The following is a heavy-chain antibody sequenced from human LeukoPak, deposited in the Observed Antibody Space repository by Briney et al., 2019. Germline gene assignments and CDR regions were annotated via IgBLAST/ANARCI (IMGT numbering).Heavy chain of an antibody. CDR1: GFTFSSHA. J-gene: IGHJ6*02. D-gene: IGHD1-14*01. CDR3: AKDGDRKSGMDV. Sequence: GGSLRLSCTPSGFTFSSHAMSWVRQAPGKGLEWVSAISGSGGSTYYADSVKGRFTISRDNSKNTLYLQMNSLRAEDTAVYYCAKDGDRKSGMDVWGQGTTVTVSS. V-gene: IGHV3-23*01. CDR2: ISGSGGST.